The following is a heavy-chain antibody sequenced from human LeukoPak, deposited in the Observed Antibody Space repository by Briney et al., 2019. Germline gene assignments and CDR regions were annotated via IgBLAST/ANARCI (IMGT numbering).Heavy chain of an antibody. CDR3: ARRIAMKPKYYFEY. CDR2: IYYTGST. D-gene: IGHD5-18*01. V-gene: IGHV4-61*05. CDR1: GGSISSSSYY. Sequence: PSETLSLTCTVSGGSISSSSYYWSWIRQPPGKGLEWIGYIYYTGSTNYNPSLKSRVTISLDTSKNQFSLRLSSVTAADTAVYYCARRIAMKPKYYFEYWGQGTLVTVSS. J-gene: IGHJ4*02.